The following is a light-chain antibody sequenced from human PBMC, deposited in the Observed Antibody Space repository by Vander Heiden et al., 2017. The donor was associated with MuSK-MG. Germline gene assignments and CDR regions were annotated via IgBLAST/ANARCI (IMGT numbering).Light chain of an antibody. CDR1: QSVSSN. CDR3: QQYNNWLLYT. CDR2: GAS. J-gene: IGKJ2*01. Sequence: DIVMTQSPATLSLSPGERATLSCRASQSVSSNLAWYQQKPGQAPRLLIYGASTRATGIPARFSGSGSGTEFTLTISSLQSEDFAVYYCQQYNNWLLYTFGQGTKLEIK. V-gene: IGKV3-15*01.